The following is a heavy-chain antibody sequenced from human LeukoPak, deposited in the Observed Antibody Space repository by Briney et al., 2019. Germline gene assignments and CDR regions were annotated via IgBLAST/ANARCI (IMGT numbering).Heavy chain of an antibody. D-gene: IGHD3-3*01. CDR2: IIPIFGTA. J-gene: IGHJ5*02. CDR1: GGTFSGYA. Sequence: SVKVSCKASGGTFSGYAISWVRQAPGQGLEWMGGIIPIFGTANYAQKFQGRVTITADESTSTAYMELSSLRSEDTAVYYCARERGAHTILGTFDPWGQGTLVTVSS. CDR3: ARERGAHTILGTFDP. V-gene: IGHV1-69*13.